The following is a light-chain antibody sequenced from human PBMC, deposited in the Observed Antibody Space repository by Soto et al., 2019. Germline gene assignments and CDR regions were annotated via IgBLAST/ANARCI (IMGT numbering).Light chain of an antibody. CDR2: EAS. CDR3: QHYNSYSS. V-gene: IGKV1-5*01. J-gene: IGKJ3*01. Sequence: DIQMTQSPSTLSASLGERVTFTCRASQDIGDSLAWYQQKARKAPKLLIYEASTLEAGVPSRFSGSGSGTDFTLTISRLQPDDFATYYCQHYNSYSSFGPGTTVEVK. CDR1: QDIGDS.